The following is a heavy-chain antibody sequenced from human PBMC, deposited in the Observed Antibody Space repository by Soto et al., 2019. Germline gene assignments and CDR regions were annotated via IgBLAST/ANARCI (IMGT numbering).Heavy chain of an antibody. Sequence: QVQLQESGPGLVKPSQTLSLTCTVSGGFISSGDYYWNWIRQHPGKGLEWIGYIYYSGSTYYNPSLKSRVTISLDTSKTQFSLKLSSVTAADTAVYYCARWWSGSRQGFDPWGLGTLVTVSS. J-gene: IGHJ5*02. CDR1: GGFISSGDYY. D-gene: IGHD3-3*01. CDR2: IYYSGST. CDR3: ARWWSGSRQGFDP. V-gene: IGHV4-31*03.